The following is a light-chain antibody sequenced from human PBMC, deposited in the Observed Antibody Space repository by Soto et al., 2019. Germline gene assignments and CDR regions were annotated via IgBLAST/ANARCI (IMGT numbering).Light chain of an antibody. CDR1: QSVSSSY. Sequence: EIVLTQSTGTLSLSPGERATLSCRASQSVSSSYLAWYQQKPGQAPRLLIYGASSRATGIPDRFSGSGSGTDFTLTISRLEPEDFAVYYCHQYGSSPRTFGQGTKLEIK. CDR3: HQYGSSPRT. J-gene: IGKJ2*01. CDR2: GAS. V-gene: IGKV3-20*01.